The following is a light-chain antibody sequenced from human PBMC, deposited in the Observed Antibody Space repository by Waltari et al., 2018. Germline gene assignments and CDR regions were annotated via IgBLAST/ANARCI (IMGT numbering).Light chain of an antibody. V-gene: IGLV3-1*01. CDR2: HDS. CDR1: NLGDKY. Sequence: SYKLTQPPSVSVSPGQTASISCSGDNLGDKYTSWYQQKAGQSPVLVIYHDSRRPSGIPDRFSGSNSGNTASLTISGTQALYEADYYCLAWDSSTAVFGTGTKLTVL. CDR3: LAWDSSTAV. J-gene: IGLJ1*01.